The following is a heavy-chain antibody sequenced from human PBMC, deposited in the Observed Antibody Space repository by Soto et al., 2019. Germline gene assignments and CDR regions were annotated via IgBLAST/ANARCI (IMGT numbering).Heavy chain of an antibody. CDR2: ISAYNGNT. CDR1: GYTFTSYG. D-gene: IGHD3-9*01. Sequence: ASVKVSCKASGYTFTSYGISWLRQSAGQGLEWMGWISAYNGNTNYAQKLQGRVTMTTDTSTSTAYMELRSLRSDDTAVYYCARGGAYYDILTGHPWYFDYWGQGTLVTVSS. CDR3: ARGGAYYDILTGHPWYFDY. J-gene: IGHJ4*02. V-gene: IGHV1-18*01.